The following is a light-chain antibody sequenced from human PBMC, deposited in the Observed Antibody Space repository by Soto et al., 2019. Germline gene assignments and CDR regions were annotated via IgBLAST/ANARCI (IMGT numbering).Light chain of an antibody. J-gene: IGKJ1*01. CDR3: QQRSNWPPEGT. V-gene: IGKV3-11*01. CDR1: QSVSSY. Sequence: EIVLTQSPATLSLSPGERATLSCRASQSVSSYLAWYQQKPGQAPRLLIYDASNRATGIPARFSGSGPGTDFTLTISSLEPEDFAVYYCQQRSNWPPEGTFGQGTKVEIK. CDR2: DAS.